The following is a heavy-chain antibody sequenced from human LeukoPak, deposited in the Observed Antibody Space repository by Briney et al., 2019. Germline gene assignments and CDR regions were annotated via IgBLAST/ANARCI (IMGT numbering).Heavy chain of an antibody. CDR2: INHSGNT. D-gene: IGHD3-3*01. V-gene: IGHV4-34*01. J-gene: IGHJ3*02. CDR3: ARGLAFGVAAAFDI. Sequence: SETLSLTCAVYGESFSGYYWSWISQPPGKGLEWIGEINHSGNTNYNPSLKSRVTISVDTSKNQFSLRLSSVTAADTAVYYCARGLAFGVAAAFDIWGQGTMVTVSS. CDR1: GESFSGYY.